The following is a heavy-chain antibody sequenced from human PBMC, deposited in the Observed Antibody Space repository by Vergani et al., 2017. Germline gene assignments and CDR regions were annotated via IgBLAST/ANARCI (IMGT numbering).Heavy chain of an antibody. CDR2: INHSGST. Sequence: QVQLQQWGAGLLKPSETLSLTCAVYGGSFSGYYWSWIRQPPGKGLEWIGEINHSGSTNHNPSLKSRVTISVDTSKNQFSLKLSSVTAADTAVYYCARHRVEMATSPFDYWGQGTLVTVSS. J-gene: IGHJ4*02. CDR3: ARHRVEMATSPFDY. V-gene: IGHV4-34*01. CDR1: GGSFSGYY. D-gene: IGHD5-24*01.